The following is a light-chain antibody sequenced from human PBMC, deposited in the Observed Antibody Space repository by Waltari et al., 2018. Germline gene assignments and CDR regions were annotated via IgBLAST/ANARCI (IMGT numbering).Light chain of an antibody. CDR2: WAS. CDR3: QQYYTTPGT. Sequence: DIVMTQSPDSLAVSLGERATINCKSSQSVLYSNDRKDYLAWDQQRAGQPPKLLIYWASTRESGVPGRFSGGGSGTDFTLTISSLQAEDVAVYYCQQYYTTPGTFGQGTKLEIK. V-gene: IGKV4-1*01. J-gene: IGKJ2*02. CDR1: QSVLYSNDRKDY.